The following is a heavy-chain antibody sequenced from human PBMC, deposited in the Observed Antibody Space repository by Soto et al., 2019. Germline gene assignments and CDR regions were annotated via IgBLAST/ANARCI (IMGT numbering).Heavy chain of an antibody. J-gene: IGHJ1*01. V-gene: IGHV3-23*01. CDR1: GFTFSSYA. D-gene: IGHD3-3*01. CDR2: ISGSGGST. Sequence: VQLLESGGGLVQPGGSLRLSCAASGFTFSSYAMSWVRQAPGKGLEWVSAISGSGGSTYYADSVKGRFTISRDNSKNTLYLQMNSLRAEDTAVYYCAKPSDYDFWSGYYTPEYFQHWGQGTLVTVSS. CDR3: AKPSDYDFWSGYYTPEYFQH.